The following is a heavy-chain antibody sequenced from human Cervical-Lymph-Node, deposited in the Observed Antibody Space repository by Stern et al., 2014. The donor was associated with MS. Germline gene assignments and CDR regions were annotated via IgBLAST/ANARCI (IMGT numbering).Heavy chain of an antibody. J-gene: IGHJ4*01. CDR1: GYIFTDYY. V-gene: IGHV1-2*02. CDR2: INPNSGGT. CDR3: ARGSGTAYDLRGDY. D-gene: IGHD3-3*01. Sequence: VQLVQSGAEAREPGASMKVSCKASGYIFTDYYLHWVRQAPGQGLEWLGWINPNSGGTNYAQNFQGRVTMTRDTSISTAYMELRWLGSADTAVYYCARGSGTAYDLRGDYWGQGTLVTVSS.